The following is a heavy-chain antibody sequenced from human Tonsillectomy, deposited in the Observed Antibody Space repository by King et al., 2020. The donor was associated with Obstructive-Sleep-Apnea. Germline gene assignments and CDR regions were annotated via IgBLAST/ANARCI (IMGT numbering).Heavy chain of an antibody. CDR2: ISHSGST. D-gene: IGHD4-11*01. CDR3: ARSTEYSNYEAY. CDR1: GGSISSSGYY. Sequence: VQLQESGTGLVKPSQTLSLTCTVSGGSISSSGYYWGWIRQHPGKGLEWIGCISHSGSTYYNPSLKSRLTISVETSKNQFLLNLTSVTDADTAVYYCARSTEYSNYEAYWGQGTLVTVSS. V-gene: IGHV4-31*03. J-gene: IGHJ4*02.